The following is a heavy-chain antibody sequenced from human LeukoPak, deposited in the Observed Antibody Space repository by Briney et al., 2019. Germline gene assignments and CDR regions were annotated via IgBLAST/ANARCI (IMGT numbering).Heavy chain of an antibody. J-gene: IGHJ2*01. Sequence: GGSLRLSCAASGFTFSSYAMSWVRQAPGQGLDWGSGVSGSGGSTYYADSVKGRFTISRENSTNTRSLQMSTLRAEDTAVYYCAKDWTGAKPFHLWGRGTLVTVSS. D-gene: IGHD3/OR15-3a*01. V-gene: IGHV3-23*01. CDR1: GFTFSSYA. CDR3: AKDWTGAKPFHL. CDR2: VSGSGGST.